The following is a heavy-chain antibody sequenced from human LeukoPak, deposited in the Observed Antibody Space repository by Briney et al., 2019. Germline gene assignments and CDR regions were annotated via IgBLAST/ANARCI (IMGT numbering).Heavy chain of an antibody. J-gene: IGHJ4*02. CDR3: AKDRDTYYYGSGSYLDY. Sequence: GGSLRLSCAASGFTFSSYGMHWVRQAPGKGLEWVSAISGSGGSTYYADSVKGRFTISRDNSKNTLYLQMNSLRAEDTAVYYCAKDRDTYYYGSGSYLDYWGQGTLVTVSS. D-gene: IGHD3-10*01. CDR2: ISGSGGST. CDR1: GFTFSSYG. V-gene: IGHV3-23*01.